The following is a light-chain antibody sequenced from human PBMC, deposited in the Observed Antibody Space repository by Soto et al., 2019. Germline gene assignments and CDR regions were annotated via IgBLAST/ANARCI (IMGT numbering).Light chain of an antibody. Sequence: QSVLTQPRSVSGSPGQSVTISCSGPSSDLGGYNYVSWYQHHPVKAPKLLIYDVTLRPSGVPDRFSGSKSGNTASLTISGLQAEDEADYYCCSYAGSFTWVFGGGTKLTVL. CDR1: SSDLGGYNY. V-gene: IGLV2-11*01. J-gene: IGLJ3*02. CDR2: DVT. CDR3: CSYAGSFTWV.